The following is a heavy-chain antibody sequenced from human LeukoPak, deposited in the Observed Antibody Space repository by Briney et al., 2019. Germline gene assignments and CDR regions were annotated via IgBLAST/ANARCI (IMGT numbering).Heavy chain of an antibody. J-gene: IGHJ3*01. Sequence: SETLSLTCTVSGYSISSGYYWGWLRQSPGKGLEWIVSTYHSGSTYYNPSLKSRVTILVDTTENQYSLRLSSVTAADTAVYYCARGYSGYDGYAFDVWGQGTMVTVSS. V-gene: IGHV4-38-2*02. D-gene: IGHD5-12*01. CDR1: GYSISSGYY. CDR3: ARGYSGYDGYAFDV. CDR2: TYHSGST.